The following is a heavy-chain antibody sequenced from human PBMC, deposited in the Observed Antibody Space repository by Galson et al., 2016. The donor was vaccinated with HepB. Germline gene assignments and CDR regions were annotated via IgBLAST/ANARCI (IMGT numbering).Heavy chain of an antibody. V-gene: IGHV1-69*02. J-gene: IGHJ2*01. D-gene: IGHD1-14*01. Sequence: SVKVSCKASGGSFSSYTVSWVRQAPGEGLEWMGRIIPRLGLANTAQHFRDRVTITADKSTGTAYMEVSSLRSDDTAVYFCARGRTALIQGDIPDYWYFDLWGRGTLVTVSS. CDR1: GGSFSSYT. CDR3: ARGRTALIQGDIPDYWYFDL. CDR2: IIPRLGLA.